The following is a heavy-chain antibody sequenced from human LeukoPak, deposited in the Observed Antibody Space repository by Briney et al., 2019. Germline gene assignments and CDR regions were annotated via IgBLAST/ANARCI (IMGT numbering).Heavy chain of an antibody. CDR2: IIPIFGTA. Sequence: GSSVKVSCKASGGTFSSYAISWVRQAPGQGLEWMGGIIPIFGTANYAQKFQGRVTITADKSTSTAYMELSSLRSEDTAVYYCARWGSGFKAYFDYWGQGTLVTVSS. CDR3: ARWGSGFKAYFDY. D-gene: IGHD3-22*01. J-gene: IGHJ4*02. V-gene: IGHV1-69*06. CDR1: GGTFSSYA.